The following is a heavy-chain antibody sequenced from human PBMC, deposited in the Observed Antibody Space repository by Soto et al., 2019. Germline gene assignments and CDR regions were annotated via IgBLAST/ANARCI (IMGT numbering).Heavy chain of an antibody. V-gene: IGHV4-34*01. J-gene: IGHJ4*02. CDR3: ARGEAAAGKGPFDY. CDR2: INHSGST. CDR1: GGSFSGYY. D-gene: IGHD6-13*01. Sequence: QVQLQQWGAGLLKPSETLSLTCAVYGGSFSGYYWSWIRQPPGKGLEWIGEINHSGSTNYNPSLKSRVTISVDTSKNQFSLKLSSVTAADTAVYYCARGEAAAGKGPFDYWGQGTLVTVSS.